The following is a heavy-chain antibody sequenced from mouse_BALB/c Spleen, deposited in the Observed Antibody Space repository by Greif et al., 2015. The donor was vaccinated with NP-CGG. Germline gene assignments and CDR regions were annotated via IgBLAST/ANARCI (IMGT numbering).Heavy chain of an antibody. CDR2: IDPANGNT. CDR1: GFNIKDTY. V-gene: IGHV14-3*02. D-gene: IGHD4-1*02. CDR3: ARSTGTPAWFAY. Sequence: VQLQQSGAELVKPGASVKLSCTASGFNIKDTYMHWVKQRPEQGLEWIGRIDPANGNTKYDPKFQGKATITADTSSNTAYLQLSSLTSEDTAVYYCARSTGTPAWFAYWGQGTLVTVSA. J-gene: IGHJ3*01.